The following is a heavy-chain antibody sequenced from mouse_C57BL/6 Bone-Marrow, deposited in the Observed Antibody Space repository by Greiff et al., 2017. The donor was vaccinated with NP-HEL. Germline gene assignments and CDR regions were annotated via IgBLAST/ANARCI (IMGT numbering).Heavy chain of an antibody. CDR2: INPSTGGT. D-gene: IGHD2-2*01. CDR1: GYSFTGYY. J-gene: IGHJ3*01. V-gene: IGHV1-42*01. Sequence: VQLQQSGPELVKPGASVKISCKASGYSFTGYYMNWVKQSPEKSLEWIGEINPSTGGTTYNQKFKAKATLTVDKSSSTAYMQLKSLTSEDSAVYYCARSGGYDWFAYWGQGTLVTVSA. CDR3: ARSGGYDWFAY.